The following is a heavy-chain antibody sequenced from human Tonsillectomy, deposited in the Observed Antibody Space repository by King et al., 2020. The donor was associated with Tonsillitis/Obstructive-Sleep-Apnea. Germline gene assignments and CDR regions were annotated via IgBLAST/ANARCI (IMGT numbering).Heavy chain of an antibody. V-gene: IGHV4-34*01. D-gene: IGHD3-3*01. Sequence: VQLQQWGAGLLKPSETLSLTCAVYGGSFSGYYWSWIRQPPGKGLEWIGEINHSGSTNYNPSLKSRVTISVDTSKNQFSLKLSSVTAADTAVYYCARFSRGVYDFWSGYYNYWYFDLWGRGTLVTVSS. CDR1: GGSFSGYY. CDR2: INHSGST. CDR3: ARFSRGVYDFWSGYYNYWYFDL. J-gene: IGHJ2*01.